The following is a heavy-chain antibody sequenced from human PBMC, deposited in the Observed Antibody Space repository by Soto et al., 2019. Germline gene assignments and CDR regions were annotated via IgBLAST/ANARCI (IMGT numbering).Heavy chain of an antibody. V-gene: IGHV4-31*03. Sequence: SETLSLTCTVSGGSISSGGYYWSWIRQHPGKGLEWIGYIYYSGSTYYNPSLKSRVTISVDTFKNQFSLKLSSVTAADTAVYYFARAVGYSYGSDAFDIWGQGTMVTVSS. CDR3: ARAVGYSYGSDAFDI. D-gene: IGHD5-18*01. CDR2: IYYSGST. CDR1: GGSISSGGYY. J-gene: IGHJ3*02.